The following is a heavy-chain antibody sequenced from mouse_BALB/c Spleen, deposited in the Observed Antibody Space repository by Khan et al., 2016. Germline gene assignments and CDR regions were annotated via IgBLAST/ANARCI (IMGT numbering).Heavy chain of an antibody. CDR2: IYPGNSDA. CDR3: TRVDTTGYAWFAY. D-gene: IGHD3-2*01. J-gene: IGHJ3*01. CDR1: GYTFSSYW. V-gene: IGHV1-5*01. Sequence: EVQLQESGTVLARPGASVKMSCKASGYTFSSYWMHWVKQRPGQGLEWIGVIYPGNSDATYNQNFKGKAELTAVTSTSTAYMELSSLTNEDSAVYYCTRVDTTGYAWFAYWGQGTLVTVSA.